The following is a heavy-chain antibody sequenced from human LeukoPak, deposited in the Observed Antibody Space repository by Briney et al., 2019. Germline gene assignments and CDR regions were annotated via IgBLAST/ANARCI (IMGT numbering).Heavy chain of an antibody. D-gene: IGHD3-3*01. J-gene: IGHJ3*02. Sequence: NPGGSLILSCVGSGFRFSDYYMSWIRQAPGKGLEWVSYISNDSVDKYYVDSVRGRFTISRDNAKKSMYLQMSGLRVEDTAVYYCARRDWVSGAVRAFDIWGQGTMVTVSS. CDR3: ARRDWVSGAVRAFDI. V-gene: IGHV3-11*04. CDR1: GFRFSDYY. CDR2: ISNDSVDK.